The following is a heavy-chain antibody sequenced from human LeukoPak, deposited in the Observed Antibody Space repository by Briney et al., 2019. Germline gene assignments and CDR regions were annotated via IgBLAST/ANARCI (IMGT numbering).Heavy chain of an antibody. CDR2: ISSSSSNI. J-gene: IGHJ6*02. V-gene: IGHV3-21*01. Sequence: GGSLRLSCAASGFTFSSYSMNWVRQAPGKGLEWVSSISSSSSNIYYADSVKGRFTISRDNAKNSLYLQMNSLRAEDTAVYYCAGTDALYYYGMDVWGQGTTVTVSS. CDR3: AGTDALYYYGMDV. CDR1: GFTFSSYS.